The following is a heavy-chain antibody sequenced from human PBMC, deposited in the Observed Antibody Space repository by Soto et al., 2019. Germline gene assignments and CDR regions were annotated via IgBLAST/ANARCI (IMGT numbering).Heavy chain of an antibody. CDR3: ARDLASPNKDDFYAMYG. CDR2: IRSKAYGGTT. Sequence: GGSLRLSCVTSGFTFGDYTMSWFRQAPGGGLEWVSFIRSKAYGGTTEYAASVKGRFTISRDDYKSIAYLQMNSLKSEDTGVYYCARDLASPNKDDFYAMYGSGKGTKVTVPS. CDR1: GFTFGDYT. D-gene: IGHD6-25*01. V-gene: IGHV3-49*03. J-gene: IGHJ6*04.